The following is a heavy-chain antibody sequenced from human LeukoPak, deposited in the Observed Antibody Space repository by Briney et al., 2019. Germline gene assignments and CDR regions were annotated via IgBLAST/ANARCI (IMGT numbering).Heavy chain of an antibody. CDR1: GFTFSSYS. CDR2: ISSSSSTI. J-gene: IGHJ6*02. D-gene: IGHD3-3*01. CDR3: ARVWETPYYDFWSGYYRGGGDYYYGMDV. V-gene: IGHV3-48*01. Sequence: GGSLRLSCAASGFTFSSYSMNWVRQAPGKGLEWVSYISSSSSTIYYADSVKGRFTISRDNAKNSLYLQMNSLRAEDTAVYYCARVWETPYYDFWSGYYRGGGDYYYGMDVWGQGTTVTVSS.